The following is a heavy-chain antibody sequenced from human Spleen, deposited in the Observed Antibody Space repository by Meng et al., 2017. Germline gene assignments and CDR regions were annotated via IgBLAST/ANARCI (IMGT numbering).Heavy chain of an antibody. CDR3: SRDHEYCSGGSCYSAFDY. Sequence: GESLKISCAASGFTFSSYAMRWVRQAPGKGLEWVAVISYDGSNRYYADSVKGRFTISRDNDKNSLYLQMNSPRAEDTAMYYCSRDHEYCSGGSCYSAFDYWGQGTTVTVSS. D-gene: IGHD2-15*01. CDR1: GFTFSSYA. CDR2: ISYDGSNR. V-gene: IGHV3-30*04. J-gene: IGHJ4*02.